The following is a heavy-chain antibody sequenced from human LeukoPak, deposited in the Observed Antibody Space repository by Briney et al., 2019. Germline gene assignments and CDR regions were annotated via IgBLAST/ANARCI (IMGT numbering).Heavy chain of an antibody. CDR2: IRYDGSNK. CDR3: AKDYDYGGPNDAFDI. Sequence: QPGGSLRLSCAASGFTFSSYAMHWVRQAPGKGLEWVAFIRYDGSNKYYADSVKGRFTISRDNSKNTLYLQMNSLRAEDTAVYYCAKDYDYGGPNDAFDIWGQGTMVTVSS. D-gene: IGHD4-23*01. V-gene: IGHV3-30*02. J-gene: IGHJ3*02. CDR1: GFTFSSYA.